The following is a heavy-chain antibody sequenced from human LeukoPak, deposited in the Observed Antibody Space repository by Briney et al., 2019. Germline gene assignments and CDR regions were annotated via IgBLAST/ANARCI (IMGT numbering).Heavy chain of an antibody. V-gene: IGHV3-30*04. CDR2: ISYDGSNK. Sequence: GGSLRLSCAACGFTFSSYAMHWVRQAPGKGLEWVAVISYDGSNKYYADSVKGRFTISRDNSKNTLYLQMNSLRAEDTAVYYCAREGYYYGSGNNWFDPWGQGTLVTVSS. D-gene: IGHD3-10*01. CDR3: AREGYYYGSGNNWFDP. CDR1: GFTFSSYA. J-gene: IGHJ5*02.